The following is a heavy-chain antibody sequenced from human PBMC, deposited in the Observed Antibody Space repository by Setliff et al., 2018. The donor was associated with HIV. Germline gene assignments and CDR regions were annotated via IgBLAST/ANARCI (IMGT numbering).Heavy chain of an antibody. CDR3: ARDGGSGYDPSNYYYYGMDV. V-gene: IGHV4-34*01. CDR1: GGSFSGYY. J-gene: IGHJ6*02. Sequence: SETLSLTCAVYGGSFSGYYWSWIRQPPGKGLEWIGEINHSGSTNYNPSLKSRVTISVDTSKNQFSLKLSSVTAADTAVYYCARDGGSGYDPSNYYYYGMDVWGQGTTVTVSS. D-gene: IGHD5-12*01. CDR2: INHSGST.